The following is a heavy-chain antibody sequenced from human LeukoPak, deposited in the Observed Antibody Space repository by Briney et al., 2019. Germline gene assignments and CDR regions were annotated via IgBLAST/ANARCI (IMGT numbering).Heavy chain of an antibody. J-gene: IGHJ6*03. CDR2: IYTSGST. Sequence: SETLSLTCTVSGGSISSGGYYWSWIRQPAGKGLEWIGRIYTSGSTNYNPSLKSRVTMSVDTSKNQFSLKLNSVTAADTAVYYCARTTEGGYTYGYFYYYYMDVWGKGTTVTISS. CDR1: GGSISSGGYY. CDR3: ARTTEGGYTYGYFYYYYMDV. V-gene: IGHV4-61*02. D-gene: IGHD5-18*01.